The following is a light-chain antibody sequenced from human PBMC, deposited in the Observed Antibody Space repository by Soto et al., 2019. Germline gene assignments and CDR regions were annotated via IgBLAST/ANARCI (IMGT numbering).Light chain of an antibody. CDR2: DTS. CDR3: QQRTNWRGT. Sequence: EIVLTQSPATLSLSPGERGTLSCRASESVKNYLAWYQQKPGQPPRLLIYDTSIRASGVPARFSGSGSGTHFSPTISSLEPEDFAVNYCQQRTNWRGTLGQGT. J-gene: IGKJ1*01. CDR1: ESVKNY. V-gene: IGKV3-11*01.